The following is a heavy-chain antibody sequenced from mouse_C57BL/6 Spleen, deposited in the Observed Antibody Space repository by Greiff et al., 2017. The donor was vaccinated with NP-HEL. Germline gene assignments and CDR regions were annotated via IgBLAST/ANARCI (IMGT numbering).Heavy chain of an antibody. CDR3: ARGTDGSSYAMDY. CDR2: INPNNGGT. D-gene: IGHD1-1*01. J-gene: IGHJ4*01. CDR1: GYTFTDYY. V-gene: IGHV1-26*01. Sequence: VQLQQPGPELVKPGASVKISCKASGYTFTDYYMNWVKQSHGKSLEWIGDINPNNGGTSYNQKFKGKATLTVDKSSSTAYMELRSLTSEDSEVDYCARGTDGSSYAMDYWGQGTSVTVSS.